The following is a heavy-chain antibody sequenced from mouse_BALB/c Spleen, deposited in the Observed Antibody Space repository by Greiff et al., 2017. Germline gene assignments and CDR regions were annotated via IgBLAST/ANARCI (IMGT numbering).Heavy chain of an antibody. Sequence: EVQLQESGPGLVKPSQSLSLTCTVTGYSITSDYAWNWIRQFPGNKLEWMGYISYSGSTSYNPSLKSRISITRDTSKNQFFLQLNSVTTEDTATYYCARERTRAMDYWGQGTSVTVSS. CDR1: GYSITSDYA. CDR3: ARERTRAMDY. J-gene: IGHJ4*01. CDR2: ISYSGST. V-gene: IGHV3-2*02.